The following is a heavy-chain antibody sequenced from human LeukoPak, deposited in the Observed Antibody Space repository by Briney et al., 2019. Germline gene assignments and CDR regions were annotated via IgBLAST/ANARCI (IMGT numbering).Heavy chain of an antibody. Sequence: PSETLSLTCAVYGGSFSGYYWSWIRQPPGEGLEWIGEINHSGSTNYNPSLKSRVTISVDTSKNQFSLKLSSVTAADTAVYYCARCNRITIFGVVTQYNWFDPWGQGTLVTVSS. CDR1: GGSFSGYY. V-gene: IGHV4-34*01. J-gene: IGHJ5*02. CDR3: ARCNRITIFGVVTQYNWFDP. CDR2: INHSGST. D-gene: IGHD3-3*01.